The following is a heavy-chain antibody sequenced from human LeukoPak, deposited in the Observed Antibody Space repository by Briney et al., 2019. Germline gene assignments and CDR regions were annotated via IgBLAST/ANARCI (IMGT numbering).Heavy chain of an antibody. CDR2: IYYSGST. V-gene: IGHV4-31*03. Sequence: SETLSLTCNVSGGSISSGGYYWSWIRQHPGKGLEWIGYIYYSGSTYYNPSLKSRVTISVDTSKNQFSLKLSSVTAADTAVYYCARGGYDYVWGSYPNRPYFFDYWGQGTLVTVSS. J-gene: IGHJ4*02. D-gene: IGHD3-16*02. CDR1: GGSISSGGYY. CDR3: ARGGYDYVWGSYPNRPYFFDY.